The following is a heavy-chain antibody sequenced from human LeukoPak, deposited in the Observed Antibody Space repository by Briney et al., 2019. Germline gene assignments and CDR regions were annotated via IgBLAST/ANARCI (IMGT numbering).Heavy chain of an antibody. CDR2: IYHSGST. V-gene: IGHV4-30-2*01. Sequence: ASETLSLTCAVSGGSISSGGYSWSWIRQPPGKGLEWTGYIYHSGSTYYNPSLKSRVTILVDRSKNQFSLKLSSVTAADTAVYYCARGSSGYSYTGEDTFDPWGQGTLVTVSS. CDR3: ARGSSGYSYTGEDTFDP. D-gene: IGHD3-22*01. CDR1: GGSISSGGYS. J-gene: IGHJ5*02.